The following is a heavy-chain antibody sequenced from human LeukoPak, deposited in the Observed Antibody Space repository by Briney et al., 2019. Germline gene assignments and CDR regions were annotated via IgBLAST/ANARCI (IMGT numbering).Heavy chain of an antibody. V-gene: IGHV3-48*01. D-gene: IGHD2-2*02. Sequence: SGGSLRLSCAASGFTFSSYSMNWVRQAPGKGLEWVSYISISSSTIYYADSVKGRFTISRDNAKNSLYLQMNSLRAQDTAVYYCARSRYTRGPIYYYYGMDVWGQGTTVTVSS. CDR2: ISISSSTI. J-gene: IGHJ6*02. CDR3: ARSRYTRGPIYYYYGMDV. CDR1: GFTFSSYS.